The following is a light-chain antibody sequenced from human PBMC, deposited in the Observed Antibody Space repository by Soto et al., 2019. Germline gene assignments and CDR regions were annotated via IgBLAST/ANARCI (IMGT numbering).Light chain of an antibody. CDR3: QQFGRLCVT. CDR2: GAS. Sequence: IVLTQSPGTLSLSPGERATLSCRASPTISNSNLAWYQQKPGQAPRLLIYGASTRVTGIPDRFTGSGSGTNFSLTISIMEPEDFAVYYCQQFGRLCVTFGGGTKVDIK. V-gene: IGKV3-20*01. CDR1: PTISNSN. J-gene: IGKJ4*01.